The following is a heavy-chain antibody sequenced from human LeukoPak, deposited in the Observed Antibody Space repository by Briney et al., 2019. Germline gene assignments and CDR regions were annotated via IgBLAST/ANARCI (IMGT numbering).Heavy chain of an antibody. D-gene: IGHD2-15*01. CDR1: GFSFGSYA. Sequence: GGSLRLSCATSGFSFGSYAMNWVRQAPGKGLEWVSAMSSSDDGRYYAASVRGRFTISRDTSRITLYLQMNSLRAEDAAVYYCAKAPVTSCRGAFCYPFNYWGQGTLVTVSS. V-gene: IGHV3-23*01. CDR3: AKAPVTSCRGAFCYPFNY. J-gene: IGHJ4*02. CDR2: MSSSDDGR.